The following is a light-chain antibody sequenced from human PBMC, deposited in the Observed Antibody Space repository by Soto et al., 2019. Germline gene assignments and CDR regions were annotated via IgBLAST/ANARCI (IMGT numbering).Light chain of an antibody. CDR1: TSNIGAGYY. J-gene: IGLJ3*02. Sequence: QPVLTQPPSVSGAPGQRVTISCTGSTSNIGAGYYVHWYQQLPGTAPKLLIYGNNNRPSGVPDRFSGSKSGTSASLTITGLQAEDEADYYCQSSDSSLSGWVFGGGTKVTVL. CDR2: GNN. V-gene: IGLV1-40*01. CDR3: QSSDSSLSGWV.